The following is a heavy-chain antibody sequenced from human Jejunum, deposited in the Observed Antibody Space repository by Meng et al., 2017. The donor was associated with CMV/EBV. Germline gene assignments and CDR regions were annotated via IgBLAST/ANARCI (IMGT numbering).Heavy chain of an antibody. J-gene: IGHJ4*02. V-gene: IGHV1-18*01. CDR3: ARGTPGRSYSDY. D-gene: IGHD3-10*01. CDR1: RYTFTSYD. Sequence: QVQLAQSGAEVKKPGASVKVSRKASRYTFTSYDINWVRQATGQGLEWLGWFVNNVDTYSAQKFQGRVTMTTDTHTSTAFMELRSLRSDDTAVYYCARGTPGRSYSDYWGQGTLVTVSS. CDR2: FVNNVDT.